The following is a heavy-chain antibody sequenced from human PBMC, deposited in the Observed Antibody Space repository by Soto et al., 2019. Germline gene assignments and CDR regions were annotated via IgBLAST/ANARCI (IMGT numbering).Heavy chain of an antibody. CDR3: ARDYSSSWYSGYYYGMDV. CDR1: GYTFTGYY. CDR2: INPNSGGT. J-gene: IGHJ6*02. V-gene: IGHV1-2*04. D-gene: IGHD6-13*01. Sequence: ASVKVSGKASGYTFTGYYMHWVRQAPGQGLEWMGWINPNSGGTNYAQKFQGWVTMTRDTSISTAYMELSRLRSDDTAVYYCARDYSSSWYSGYYYGMDVWGQGTTVTVSS.